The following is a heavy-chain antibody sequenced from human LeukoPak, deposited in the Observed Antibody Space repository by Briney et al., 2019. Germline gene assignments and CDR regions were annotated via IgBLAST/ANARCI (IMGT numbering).Heavy chain of an antibody. D-gene: IGHD6-13*01. Sequence: GSLRLSCAASGFTFSSYGMHWVRQAPGKGLEWVAFIRYDGSNKYYADSVKGRFTISRDNSKNTLYLQMNSLRAEDTAVYYCATQGIAAPPGDYWGQGTLVTVSS. J-gene: IGHJ4*02. CDR2: IRYDGSNK. V-gene: IGHV3-30*02. CDR3: ATQGIAAPPGDY. CDR1: GFTFSSYG.